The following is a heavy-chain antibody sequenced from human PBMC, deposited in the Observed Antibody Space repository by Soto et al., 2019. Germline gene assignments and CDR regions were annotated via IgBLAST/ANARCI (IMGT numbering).Heavy chain of an antibody. Sequence: EEQLLESGGGLVQPGGSLRLSCAASGLTFSRNAMSWVRQVPGKRREWFSIINPSGDITYYGDSVQGRFTISRDNSKNTLSLQLHSLRAEDTAVDYCAKSLRPSALTTYDFDSRGQGTLVTVSS. V-gene: IGHV3-23*01. CDR2: INPSGDIT. J-gene: IGHJ4*02. D-gene: IGHD4-17*01. CDR3: AKSLRPSALTTYDFDS. CDR1: GLTFSRNA.